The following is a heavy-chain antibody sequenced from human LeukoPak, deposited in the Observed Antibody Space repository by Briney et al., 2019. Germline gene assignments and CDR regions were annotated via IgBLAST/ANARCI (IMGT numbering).Heavy chain of an antibody. CDR2: IKEDGSQK. Sequence: PGGSLRLSCAASGSTFSTYWMTWVRQAPGKGLEWVANIKEDGSQKYYVDSVKGRFTISRDNAKNSLYLQMDSLRAEDTAVYYCARDTGCAGGNCFSFYDSWGQGTLVTVSS. V-gene: IGHV3-7*01. D-gene: IGHD2-15*01. CDR1: GSTFSTYW. CDR3: ARDTGCAGGNCFSFYDS. J-gene: IGHJ4*02.